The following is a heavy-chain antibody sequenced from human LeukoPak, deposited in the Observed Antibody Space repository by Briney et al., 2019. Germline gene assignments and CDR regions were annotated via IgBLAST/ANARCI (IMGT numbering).Heavy chain of an antibody. J-gene: IGHJ4*02. CDR2: IYYSGST. D-gene: IGHD4-17*01. CDR1: GGSVSSGSYY. CDR3: ASYYGDYGFDY. Sequence: SETLSLTCTVSGGSVSSGSYYWSWIRQPPGKGLEWIGYIYYSGSTNYNPSLKSRVTISVDTSKNQFSLRLSSVTAADTAVYYCASYYGDYGFDYWGQGTLVTVSS. V-gene: IGHV4-61*01.